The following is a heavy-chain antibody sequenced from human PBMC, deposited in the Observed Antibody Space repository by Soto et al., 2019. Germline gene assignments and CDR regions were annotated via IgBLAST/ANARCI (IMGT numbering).Heavy chain of an antibody. D-gene: IGHD5-18*01. CDR3: ARGEGNTAMVRHWFDP. V-gene: IGHV4-39*01. Sequence: SDTLSLTCTVSGGSISISSYYWGWIRQPPGKGLEWIGSIYYSGSTYYNPSLKSRVTISVDTSKNQFSLKLNSVTAADTAVYYCARGEGNTAMVRHWFDPWGQGTLVTVSS. CDR2: IYYSGST. J-gene: IGHJ5*02. CDR1: GGSISISSYY.